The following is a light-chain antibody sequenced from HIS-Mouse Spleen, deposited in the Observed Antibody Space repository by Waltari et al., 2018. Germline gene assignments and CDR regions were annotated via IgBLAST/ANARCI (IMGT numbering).Light chain of an antibody. J-gene: IGLJ2*01. CDR3: QVWDSSSDHVV. Sequence: SYVLTQPPSVSVAPGKTARITCGGNNIGSQRVHWYQQKPGQAPVLVVYDDSDRPSGIPERFSGSNSGNTATLTISRVEAGDEADYYCQVWDSSSDHVVFGGGTKLIVL. CDR2: DDS. CDR1: NIGSQR. V-gene: IGLV3-21*03.